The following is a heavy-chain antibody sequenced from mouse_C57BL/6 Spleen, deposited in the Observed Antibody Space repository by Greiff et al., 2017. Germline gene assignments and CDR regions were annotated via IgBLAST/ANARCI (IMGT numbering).Heavy chain of an antibody. CDR2: IDPSDSYT. Sequence: QVQLQQPGAELVKPGASVKLSCKASGYTFTSYWMQWVKQRPGQGLEWIGEIDPSDSYTNYNQKFKGKATLTVDTSSSTAYMQLSSLTSEDSAVYYCAPHDGYYVGDWGQGTTLTVSS. J-gene: IGHJ2*01. V-gene: IGHV1-50*01. CDR1: GYTFTSYW. CDR3: APHDGYYVGD. D-gene: IGHD2-3*01.